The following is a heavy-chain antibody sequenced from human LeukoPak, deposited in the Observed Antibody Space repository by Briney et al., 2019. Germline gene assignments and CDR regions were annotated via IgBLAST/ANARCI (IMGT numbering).Heavy chain of an antibody. J-gene: IGHJ4*02. CDR3: AKLFSSYYYDSSGKDY. CDR1: GFTFSSYA. D-gene: IGHD3-22*01. Sequence: GGSLRLSCAASGFTFSSYAMSWVRQAPGKGLEWVSAISGSGGSTYYADSVKGRFTISRDNSKNTLYLQMNSLRAEDTAVYYCAKLFSSYYYDSSGKDYWGQGTLVTVSS. CDR2: ISGSGGST. V-gene: IGHV3-23*01.